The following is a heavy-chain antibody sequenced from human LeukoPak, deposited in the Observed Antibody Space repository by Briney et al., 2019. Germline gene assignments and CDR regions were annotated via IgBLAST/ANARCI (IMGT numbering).Heavy chain of an antibody. V-gene: IGHV1-69*06. CDR1: GGTFSSYA. CDR2: IIPIFGTT. CDR3: ARGATMVRGVTSFDY. Sequence: SVKVSCKASGGTFSSYAISWVRQAPGQGLEWMGGIIPIFGTTNYAQEFQGRVTITADKSTSTAYMELSSLRSEDTAVYYCARGATMVRGVTSFDYWGQGTLVTVSS. J-gene: IGHJ4*02. D-gene: IGHD3-10*01.